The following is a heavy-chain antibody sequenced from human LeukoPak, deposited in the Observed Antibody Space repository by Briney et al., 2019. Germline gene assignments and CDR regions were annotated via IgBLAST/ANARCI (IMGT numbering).Heavy chain of an antibody. V-gene: IGHV5-51*01. D-gene: IGHD3-16*01. J-gene: IGHJ4*02. CDR2: IYPDDSDT. CDR1: GYSFTSHW. Sequence: GESLKISCQGSGYSFTSHWIGWVRQTPGKGLEWMGIIYPDDSDTRYSPSFQGQVTISADKSINTAYLQWSSLKASDTAIYFCAKLWSYYFDFRGQGTLVTVSS. CDR3: AKLWSYYFDF.